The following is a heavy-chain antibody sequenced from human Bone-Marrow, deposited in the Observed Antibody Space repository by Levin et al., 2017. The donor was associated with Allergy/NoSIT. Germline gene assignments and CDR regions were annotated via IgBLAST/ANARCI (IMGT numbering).Heavy chain of an antibody. V-gene: IGHV3-21*01. CDR2: ISSRSTYI. CDR3: ARGAAVPGSPRGGMDV. D-gene: IGHD6-19*01. Sequence: GESLKISCDASGFNFSTYTLHWVRQAPGKGLEWVSSISSRSTYIHYADSVKGRFTISRDNAKNSLSLQMTSLRAEDTALYYCARGAAVPGSPRGGMDVWGQGTTVTVSS. CDR1: GFNFSTYT. J-gene: IGHJ6*02.